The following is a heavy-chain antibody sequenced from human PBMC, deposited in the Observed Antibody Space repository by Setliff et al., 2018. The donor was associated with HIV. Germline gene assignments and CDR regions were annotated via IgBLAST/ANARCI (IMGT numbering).Heavy chain of an antibody. CDR3: ARIVRWELVATSTFFYYYMDV. V-gene: IGHV4-39*01. D-gene: IGHD1-26*01. Sequence: SETLSLTCTVSGGSISDSNHYWGWIRQPPGKGLEWIASIYYTGSTYHNPSLESRVATSVDTSKNQFSLKLSSVTAADTAVYYCARIVRWELVATSTFFYYYMDVWGKGTTVTVSS. CDR2: IYYTGST. J-gene: IGHJ6*03. CDR1: GGSISDSNHY.